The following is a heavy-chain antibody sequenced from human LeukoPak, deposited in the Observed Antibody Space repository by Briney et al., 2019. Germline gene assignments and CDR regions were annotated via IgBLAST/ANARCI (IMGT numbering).Heavy chain of an antibody. D-gene: IGHD4-11*01. V-gene: IGHV4-30-4*08. CDR1: GGSISSGDYY. Sequence: PSQTLSLTCTVSGGSISSGDYYWSWIRQPPGKGLEWIGYIYYSGSTYYNPSLKSRVTISVDTSKNQFSLKLSSVTAADTAVYYCARVGNDYSSTGWFDPWGQGTLVTVSS. CDR3: ARVGNDYSSTGWFDP. J-gene: IGHJ5*02. CDR2: IYYSGST.